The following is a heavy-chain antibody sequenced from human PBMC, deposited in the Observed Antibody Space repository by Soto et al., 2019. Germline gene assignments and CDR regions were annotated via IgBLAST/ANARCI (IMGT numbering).Heavy chain of an antibody. CDR1: GDSITRRGYY. D-gene: IGHD2-21*02. CDR2: IYYNGIT. CDR3: ARVVGVVTSYYFDY. V-gene: IGHV4-31*01. J-gene: IGHJ4*02. Sequence: QVQLQESGPGLVKPSQTLSLTCTVSGDSITRRGYYLTWIRQHPGKGLEWIGYIYYNGITYYNPSIESLVTISLDTSKNQFSLRLRSVTVAATAVYYCARVVGVVTSYYFDYWGQGTLVTASS.